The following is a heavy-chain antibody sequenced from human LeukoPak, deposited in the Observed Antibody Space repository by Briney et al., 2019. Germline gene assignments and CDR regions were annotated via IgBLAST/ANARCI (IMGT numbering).Heavy chain of an antibody. V-gene: IGHV3-74*01. CDR2: INSDGSIT. CDR3: ARDRVYCGSTSCYAYYFDY. D-gene: IGHD2-2*01. J-gene: IGHJ4*02. Sequence: GGSLRLSCAASGFSSSSYWMHWVRQAPGKGLVWVSRINSDGSITTYADSVKGRFTISRDNAKNTLYLQMNSLRAEDTAVYYCARDRVYCGSTSCYAYYFDYWAREPWSPSP. CDR1: GFSSSSYW.